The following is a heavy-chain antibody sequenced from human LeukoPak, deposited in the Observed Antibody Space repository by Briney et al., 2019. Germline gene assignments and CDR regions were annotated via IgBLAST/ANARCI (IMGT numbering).Heavy chain of an antibody. CDR1: GFIFVDYA. V-gene: IGHV3-9*01. CDR3: TKVKIMRASIPDAFDI. Sequence: GGSLGLSCAAPGFIFVDYAMHWVRQAPGKAREWVSGITWNSGRIAYADSVKGRFIISRDNAKNSLYLQLNSVRAEDTALYYCTKVKIMRASIPDAFDIWGQGTMVTVSS. CDR2: ITWNSGRI. J-gene: IGHJ3*02. D-gene: IGHD2-21*01.